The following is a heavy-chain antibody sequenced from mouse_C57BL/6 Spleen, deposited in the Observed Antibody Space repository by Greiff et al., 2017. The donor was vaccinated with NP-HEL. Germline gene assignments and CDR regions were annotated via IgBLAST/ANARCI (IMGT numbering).Heavy chain of an antibody. Sequence: EVHLVESEGGLVQPGSSMKLSCTASGFTFSDYYMAWVRQVPEKGLEWVANINYDGSSTYYLDSLKSRFIISRDNAKNILYLQMSSLKSEDTATYYCAREELGRRFDYWGQGTTLTVSS. CDR2: INYDGSST. CDR3: AREELGRRFDY. J-gene: IGHJ2*01. CDR1: GFTFSDYY. V-gene: IGHV5-16*01. D-gene: IGHD4-1*01.